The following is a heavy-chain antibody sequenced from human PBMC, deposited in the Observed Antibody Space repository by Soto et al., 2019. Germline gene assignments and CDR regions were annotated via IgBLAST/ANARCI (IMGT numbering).Heavy chain of an antibody. CDR1: GGTFSSYA. CDR3: ARGDYYVDTAMADAFDI. V-gene: IGHV1-69*01. D-gene: IGHD5-18*01. Sequence: QVQLVQSGAEVKKPGSSVKVSCKASGGTFSSYAISWVRQAPGQGLEWMGGIIPIFGTANYAQKFQGRVTITEDESTSTAYMELSSLRSEDTAVYYCARGDYYVDTAMADAFDIWGQGTMVTVSS. J-gene: IGHJ3*02. CDR2: IIPIFGTA.